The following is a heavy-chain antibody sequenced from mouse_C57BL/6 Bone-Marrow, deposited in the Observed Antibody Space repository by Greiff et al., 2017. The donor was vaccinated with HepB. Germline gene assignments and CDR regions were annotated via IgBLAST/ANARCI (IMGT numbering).Heavy chain of an antibody. CDR2: IWRGGST. CDR3: ANYYGSSYDWYFDV. D-gene: IGHD1-1*01. V-gene: IGHV2-5*01. Sequence: QVQLKESGPGLVQPSQSLSITCTVSGFSLTSYGVHWVRQSPGKGLEWLGVIWRGGSTDYNAAFMSRLSITKDNSKSQVFFKMNSLQADDTAIYYCANYYGSSYDWYFDVWGTGTTVTVSS. J-gene: IGHJ1*03. CDR1: GFSLTSYG.